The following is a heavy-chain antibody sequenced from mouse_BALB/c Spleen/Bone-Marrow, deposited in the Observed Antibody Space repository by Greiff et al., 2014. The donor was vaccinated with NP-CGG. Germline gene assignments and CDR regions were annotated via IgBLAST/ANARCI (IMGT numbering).Heavy chain of an antibody. CDR2: IDPANGNT. CDR1: GFNIKDTY. CDR3: ARYRLGTYFDY. Sequence: VQLQQSGAELVEPGASVKLSCTASGFNIKDTYMHWVKQRPEQGLEWIGRIDPANGNTKYDPNFQGKATITADTSSKTAYLQLSSLTSEYTAVYYCARYRLGTYFDYWGQGTTLTVSS. D-gene: IGHD2-14*01. V-gene: IGHV14-3*02. J-gene: IGHJ2*01.